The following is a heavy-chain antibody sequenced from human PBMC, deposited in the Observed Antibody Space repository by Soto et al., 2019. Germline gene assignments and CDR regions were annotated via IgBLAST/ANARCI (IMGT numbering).Heavy chain of an antibody. CDR1: GGSISSGGYY. CDR2: IYYSGST. J-gene: IGHJ4*02. D-gene: IGHD3-22*01. V-gene: IGHV4-31*03. Sequence: SETLSLTCTVSGGSISSGGYYWSWIRQHPGKGLEWIGYIYYSGSTYYNPSLKSRVTISVDTSKNQFSLKLSSVTAADTAVYYCARDRYDSSSFDYWGQGTLVTVSS. CDR3: ARDRYDSSSFDY.